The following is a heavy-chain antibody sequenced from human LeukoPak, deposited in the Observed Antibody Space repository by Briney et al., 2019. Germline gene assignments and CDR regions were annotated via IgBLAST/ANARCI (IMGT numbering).Heavy chain of an antibody. CDR1: GYTFTSYY. V-gene: IGHV1-46*03. CDR2: INPSGSNT. CDR3: ARAPYSSSSGGFGY. Sequence: SVTVSCKASGYTFTSYYMHWVRQAPRHGIEWMGIINPSGSNTSYAKNFQSRVTMTSDTSTSTVYMELSSLRSEDTAVYYCARAPYSSSSGGFGYWGQVTLVTVAS. D-gene: IGHD6-6*01. J-gene: IGHJ4*02.